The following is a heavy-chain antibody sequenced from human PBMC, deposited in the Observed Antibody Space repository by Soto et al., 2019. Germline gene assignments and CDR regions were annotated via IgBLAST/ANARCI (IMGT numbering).Heavy chain of an antibody. V-gene: IGHV3-23*01. CDR1: GFTFTNYA. CDR2: ISASGGST. CDR3: AKDQLSPAHDY. J-gene: IGHJ4*02. Sequence: EVQLLESGGGLVQPGESLRLSCAASGFTFTNYAMSWVRQAPGKGLEWVSTISASGGSTYYVDSVKGRFSISRDNSKNTLYMQMSSLRAEDTAVYFCAKDQLSPAHDYWGQGTLVTVSS. D-gene: IGHD2-2*01.